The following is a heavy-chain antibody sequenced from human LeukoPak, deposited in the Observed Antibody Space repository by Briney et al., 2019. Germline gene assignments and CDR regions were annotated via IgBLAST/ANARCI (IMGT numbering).Heavy chain of an antibody. J-gene: IGHJ3*02. CDR3: ARHERGYYDSSGYYGEAFDI. D-gene: IGHD3-22*01. CDR2: IKYGGST. V-gene: IGHV4-39*01. Sequence: SETLSLTCTVSGVSISSSSYYWNWIRQPPGKGLEWIGNIKYGGSTYYNPSLKSRVTISVDTSKNQFSLKLSSVTAADTAVYYCARHERGYYDSSGYYGEAFDIWGQGTMVTVSS. CDR1: GVSISSSSYY.